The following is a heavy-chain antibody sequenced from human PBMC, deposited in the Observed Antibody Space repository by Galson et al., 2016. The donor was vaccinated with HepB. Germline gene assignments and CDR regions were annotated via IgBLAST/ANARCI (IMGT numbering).Heavy chain of an antibody. J-gene: IGHJ3*02. CDR1: GYNVTTYA. D-gene: IGHD2-2*01. CDR3: ARDMGYCSSTSCYVTAFDM. V-gene: IGHV7-4-1*02. Sequence: SVKVSCKASGYNVTTYAMNWVRQAPGQGLEWMGWINTNTGKSTYAQAFTGRFVFSLDTSVSTTYLQISGLKAEDTAVYYCARDMGYCSSTSCYVTAFDMWGQGTMITVS. CDR2: INTNTGKS.